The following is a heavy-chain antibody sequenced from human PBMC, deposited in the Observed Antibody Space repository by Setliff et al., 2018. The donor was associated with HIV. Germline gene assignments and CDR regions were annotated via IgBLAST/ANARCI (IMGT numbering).Heavy chain of an antibody. CDR3: GRPDGPGTLAVQH. D-gene: IGHD6-13*01. J-gene: IGHJ1*01. V-gene: IGHV5-51*01. CDR1: GYSFTSYW. CDR2: IYPGDSDT. Sequence: GESLKISCKASGYSFTSYWIGWVRQMPGKGLEWMGFIYPGDSDTTYTPSFQGQVTISADKSINTAYLHWSSLKASDTAMYYCGRPDGPGTLAVQHWGQGTLVTVSS.